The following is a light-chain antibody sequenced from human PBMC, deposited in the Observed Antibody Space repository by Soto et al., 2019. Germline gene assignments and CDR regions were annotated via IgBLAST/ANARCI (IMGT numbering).Light chain of an antibody. CDR1: SSDVGGYKY. CDR3: GSYTSTGKGL. V-gene: IGLV2-14*01. J-gene: IGLJ2*01. Sequence: QSALTQPASVSGSPGQSITISCTGTSSDVGGYKYVSWYQQHPGKAPKVVIYEVSNRPSGVSNRFSGSKSGNTASLTISGLQAEDEADYFCGSYTSTGKGLFGGGTKLTVL. CDR2: EVS.